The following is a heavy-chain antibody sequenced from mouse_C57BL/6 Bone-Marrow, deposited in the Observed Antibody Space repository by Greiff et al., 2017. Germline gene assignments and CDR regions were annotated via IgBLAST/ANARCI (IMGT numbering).Heavy chain of an antibody. CDR1: GYTFTSYG. CDR3: ARRHLHYYGSSYVHFDY. CDR2: IYPRSGST. Sequence: VQLQQSGAELARPGASVKLSCKASGYTFTSYGISWVKQRTGQGLEWIGEIYPRSGSTYYNEKFKGKATLTADKSSSTAYMELRSLTSEDSAVYFCARRHLHYYGSSYVHFDYWGQGTTLTVSS. J-gene: IGHJ2*01. D-gene: IGHD1-1*01. V-gene: IGHV1-81*01.